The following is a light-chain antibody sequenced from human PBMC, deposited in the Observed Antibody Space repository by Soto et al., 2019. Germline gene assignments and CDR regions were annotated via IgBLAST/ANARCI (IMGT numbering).Light chain of an antibody. CDR3: QQYNAWPRT. CDR1: QSISSN. J-gene: IGKJ1*01. V-gene: IGKV3-15*01. CDR2: GAS. Sequence: EIVMTQPPATLSVSPGERAILSCRASQSISSNLGWYQQKPGQAPRLLIYGASTRATGIPARFSGSGSGTEFTLTISSLQSEDFAVYYCQQYNAWPRTFGQGTKVDIK.